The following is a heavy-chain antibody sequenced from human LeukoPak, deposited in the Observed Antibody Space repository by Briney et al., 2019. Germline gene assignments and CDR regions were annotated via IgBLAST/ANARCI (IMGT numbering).Heavy chain of an antibody. CDR2: IIPIFGIA. Sequence: SVKVSCKASGGTFSSYAISWVRQAPGQGLEWMGRIIPIFGIANYAQKFQGRVTITADKSTSTAYMELSSLRSEDTAVYYCARYYYDSSGFSQTFFDYWGQGTLVTVSS. CDR3: ARYYYDSSGFSQTFFDY. D-gene: IGHD3-22*01. CDR1: GGTFSSYA. V-gene: IGHV1-69*04. J-gene: IGHJ4*02.